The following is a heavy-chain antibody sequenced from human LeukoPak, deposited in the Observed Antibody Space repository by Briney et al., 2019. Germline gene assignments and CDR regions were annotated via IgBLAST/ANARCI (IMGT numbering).Heavy chain of an antibody. D-gene: IGHD6-13*01. CDR1: GGSISSGGYY. V-gene: IGHV4-30-2*01. J-gene: IGHJ4*02. CDR3: ARGYGSWYFDY. CDR2: IYHSGST. Sequence: SQTLSLTCTVSGGSISSGGYYWSWIRQPPGKGLEWIGYIYHSGSTYYNPSLKSRVTISVDRSKNQFSLKLSSVPAADTAVYYCARGYGSWYFDYWGQGTLVTVSS.